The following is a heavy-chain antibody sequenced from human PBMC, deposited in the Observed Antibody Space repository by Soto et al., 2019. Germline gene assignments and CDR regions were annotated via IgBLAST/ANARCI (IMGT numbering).Heavy chain of an antibody. V-gene: IGHV1-2*04. CDR1: GHNFPCYY. D-gene: IGHD3-10*01. J-gene: IGHJ4*02. CDR3: ARTRGTIWFGELFQEKYYFDY. Sequence: SEKVSWWASGHNFPCYYMNWEREAPGRGHEWTGWINPNSGGPNYAQKFQGWGTMTRDTSINTAYMELSRQTSNDTAVYYCARTRGTIWFGELFQEKYYFDYEGQGTLVTVSS. CDR2: INPNSGGP.